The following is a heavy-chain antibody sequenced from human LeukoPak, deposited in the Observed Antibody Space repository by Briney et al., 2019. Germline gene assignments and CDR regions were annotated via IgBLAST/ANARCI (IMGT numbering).Heavy chain of an antibody. CDR1: GFTFSSYA. D-gene: IGHD3-22*01. CDR2: ISYDGSNK. CDR3: AKSYYDSSGYRGDLEY. V-gene: IGHV3-30*04. J-gene: IGHJ4*02. Sequence: GGSLRLSCAASGFTFSSYAMHWVRQAPGKGLEWVAVISYDGSNKYYADSVKGRFTISRDNSKNTLYLQMNSLRAEDTAVYYCAKSYYDSSGYRGDLEYWGQGTLVTVSS.